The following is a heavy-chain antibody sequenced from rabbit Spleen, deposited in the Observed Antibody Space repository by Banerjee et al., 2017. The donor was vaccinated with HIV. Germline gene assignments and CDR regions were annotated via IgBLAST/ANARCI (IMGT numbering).Heavy chain of an antibody. J-gene: IGHJ6*01. CDR3: ARDTSSSFSSYGMDL. CDR1: GFSFSSNW. CDR2: IDTNDGDT. D-gene: IGHD1-1*01. V-gene: IGHV1S45*01. Sequence: QEQLVESGGGLVKPEGSLKLSCTASGFSFSSNWICWVRQAPGKGLEWIACIDTNDGDTDYANWPKGRFTISKTSSTTVTLQMTSLTVADTATYFCARDTSSSFSSYGMDLWGPGTLVT.